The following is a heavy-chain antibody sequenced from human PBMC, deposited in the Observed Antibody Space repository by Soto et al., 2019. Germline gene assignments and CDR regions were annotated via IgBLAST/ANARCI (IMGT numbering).Heavy chain of an antibody. CDR2: IKQDGSEK. V-gene: IGHV3-7*01. CDR3: ARERNDFWSGYYRFDY. Sequence: GGSLRLSCTASGFTFSSYWMSWVRQAPGKGLEWVANIKQDGSEKYYVDSVKGRFTISRDNAKNSLYLQMNSLRAEDTAVYYCARERNDFWSGYYRFDYWGQGTLVTVSS. D-gene: IGHD3-3*01. CDR1: GFTFSSYW. J-gene: IGHJ4*02.